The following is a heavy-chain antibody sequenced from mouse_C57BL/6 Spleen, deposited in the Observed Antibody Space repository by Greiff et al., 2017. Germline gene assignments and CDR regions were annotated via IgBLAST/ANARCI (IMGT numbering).Heavy chain of an antibody. CDR3: AKNFGTGVYFDY. V-gene: IGHV2-5*01. J-gene: IGHJ2*01. CDR1: GFSLTSYG. CDR2: IWRGGST. D-gene: IGHD3-1*01. Sequence: QVQLKESGPGLVQPSQSLSITCTVSGFSLTSYGVHWVRQSPGKGLEWLGVIWRGGSTDYNEAFMSRLSITKDNSKSQVFFKMNSLQADDTSIYYCAKNFGTGVYFDYWGQGTTLTVSS.